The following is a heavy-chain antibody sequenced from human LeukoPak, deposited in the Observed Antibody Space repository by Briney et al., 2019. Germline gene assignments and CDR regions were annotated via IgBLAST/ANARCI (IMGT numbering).Heavy chain of an antibody. V-gene: IGHV4-59*01. CDR1: GGSISSYY. Sequence: SETLSLTCTVSGGSISSYYGSWIRQPPGKGLEWVGYIYYSGTTKYNPSLKSRVSISVDTSKNQFSLKLSSVTAADTAVYYCARGVYIAAAQYAYWGQGTLVTVSS. CDR2: IYYSGTT. CDR3: ARGVYIAAAQYAY. J-gene: IGHJ4*02. D-gene: IGHD6-13*01.